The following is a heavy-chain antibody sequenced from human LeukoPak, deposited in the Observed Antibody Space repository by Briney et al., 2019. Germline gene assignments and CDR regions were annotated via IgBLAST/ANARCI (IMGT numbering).Heavy chain of an antibody. CDR1: GGSFSGYY. D-gene: IGHD3-22*01. V-gene: IGHV4-34*01. Sequence: SETLSLTCAVYGGSFSGYYWSWIRQPPGKGLEWIGSIYYSGSTYYNPSLKSRVTISVDTSKNQFSLKLSSVTAADTAVYYCAKGVSSGYYYYFDYWGQGTLVTVSS. J-gene: IGHJ4*02. CDR2: IYYSGST. CDR3: AKGVSSGYYYYFDY.